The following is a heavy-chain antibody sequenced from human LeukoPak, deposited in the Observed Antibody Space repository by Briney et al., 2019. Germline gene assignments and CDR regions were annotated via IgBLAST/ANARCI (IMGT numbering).Heavy chain of an antibody. CDR1: GFTFNSCE. J-gene: IGHJ4*02. Sequence: GGSLRLSCAASGFTFNSCEMNWVRQAPGKGLEWVSYISSSGSTTYYTDSVKGRFTLSRDNAKNSLYLQMNSLRDEDTAVYYCARARYYFDYWGQGTLVTVSS. CDR3: ARARYYFDY. CDR2: ISSSGSTT. V-gene: IGHV3-48*03.